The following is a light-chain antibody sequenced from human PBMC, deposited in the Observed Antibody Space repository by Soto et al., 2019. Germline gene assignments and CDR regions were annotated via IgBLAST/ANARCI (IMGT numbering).Light chain of an antibody. CDR1: NSNIGAGYD. CDR2: RSP. J-gene: IGLJ1*01. Sequence: QSVLMQPPSVSGAPGQTVTISCAGTNSNIGAGYDVHWYQHLSGGAPKLLMYRSPYRPSGVPDRVSGSKSGTSASLAITALQAEDEADYYCQSYDSGLTGYVFGTGTKLTVL. CDR3: QSYDSGLTGYV. V-gene: IGLV1-40*01.